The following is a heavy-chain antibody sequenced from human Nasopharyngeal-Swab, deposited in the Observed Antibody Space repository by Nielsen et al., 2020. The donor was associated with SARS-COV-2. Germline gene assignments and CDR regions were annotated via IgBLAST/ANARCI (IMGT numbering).Heavy chain of an antibody. J-gene: IGHJ4*02. CDR3: AITEGELHFDY. CDR2: INPSGGST. V-gene: IGHV1-46*01. D-gene: IGHD1-26*01. CDR1: GYTFTSYY. Sequence: ASVKVSCKASGYTFTSYYMHWVRQAPGQGLEWMGIINPSGGSTSYAQKFQGRVTMTRDTSTSTVYMELSSLRSEDTAMYYCAITEGELHFDYWGQGTLVTVSS.